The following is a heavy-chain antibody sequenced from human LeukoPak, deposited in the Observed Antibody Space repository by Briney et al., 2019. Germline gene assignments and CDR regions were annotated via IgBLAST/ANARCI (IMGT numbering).Heavy chain of an antibody. CDR1: GYTFTGYY. Sequence: GASVKVSCKASGYTFTGYYMHWVRQAPGQGLEWMGWINPNSGGTNYAQKFQGRVTMTRDTSISTAYMELSRLRSDDTAVYYCAREVVDGTAMVWNPFDYWGQGTLVTVSS. D-gene: IGHD5-18*01. J-gene: IGHJ4*02. CDR3: AREVVDGTAMVWNPFDY. V-gene: IGHV1-2*02. CDR2: INPNSGGT.